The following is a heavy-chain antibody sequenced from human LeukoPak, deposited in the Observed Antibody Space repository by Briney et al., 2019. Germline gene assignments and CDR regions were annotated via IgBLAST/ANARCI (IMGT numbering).Heavy chain of an antibody. D-gene: IGHD6-6*01. CDR2: FDPEDGET. V-gene: IGHV1-24*01. J-gene: IGHJ4*02. CDR1: GYTLTELS. Sequence: GASVTVSCKVSGYTLTELSMHWVRQAPGKGLEWMGGFDPEDGETIYAQKFQGRVTMTEDTSTDTAYMELSSLRSEDTAVYYCATMTRHREIAARFLQLDYWGQGTLVTVSS. CDR3: ATMTRHREIAARFLQLDY.